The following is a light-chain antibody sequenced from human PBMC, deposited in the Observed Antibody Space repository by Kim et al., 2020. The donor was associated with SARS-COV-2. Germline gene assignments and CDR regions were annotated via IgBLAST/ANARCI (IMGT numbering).Light chain of an antibody. Sequence: ALGQTVRITCQGDSLRTYYASWYQQKPGQAPVLVFYGKNNRPSGIPDRFSGSSSGNTASLTITGAQAEDEADYYCNSRDSSGDPWVFGGGTKVTVL. CDR2: GKN. CDR3: NSRDSSGDPWV. CDR1: SLRTYY. J-gene: IGLJ3*02. V-gene: IGLV3-19*01.